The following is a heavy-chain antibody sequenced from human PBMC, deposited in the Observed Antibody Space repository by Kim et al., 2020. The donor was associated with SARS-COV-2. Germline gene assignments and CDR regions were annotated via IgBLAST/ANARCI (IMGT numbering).Heavy chain of an antibody. V-gene: IGHV3-23*01. CDR2: ISGGGVNK. Sequence: GGSLRHSCVASGFTFDIYAMSWVRQAPGKGLEWVSVISGGGVNKFYADSVGGRFTISRDNSKNTLFLQMNSLRDEDTALYYCAKVVVMDDYNYYYYYGMDVWGQGTTVTVSS. CDR1: GFTFDIYA. J-gene: IGHJ6*02. D-gene: IGHD3-16*01. CDR3: AKVVVMDDYNYYYYYGMDV.